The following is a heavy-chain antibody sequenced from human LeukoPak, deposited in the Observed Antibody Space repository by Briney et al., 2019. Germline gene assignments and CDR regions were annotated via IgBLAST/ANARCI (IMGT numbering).Heavy chain of an antibody. D-gene: IGHD5-12*01. J-gene: IGHJ6*04. CDR2: ISSSSSYI. Sequence: GGSLRLSCAASGFTFSSYSMNWVRQAPGKGLEWVSSISSSSSYIYYADSVKGRFTISRDNAKNSLYLQMNSLRAEDTAVYYCARAVSSGYDFAYYYYYGMDVWGEGTTVTVSS. CDR3: ARAVSSGYDFAYYYYYGMDV. CDR1: GFTFSSYS. V-gene: IGHV3-21*01.